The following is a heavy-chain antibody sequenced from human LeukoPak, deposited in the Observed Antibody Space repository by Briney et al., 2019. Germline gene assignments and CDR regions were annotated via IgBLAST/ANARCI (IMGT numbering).Heavy chain of an antibody. Sequence: PGGSPRLSCAASGFTFSSYAMSWVRQAPGKGLEWVSAISGSGGSTYYADSVKGRFTISRDNSKNTLYPQMNSLRAEDTAVYYCAKDSVFSSGYSGYFDYWGQGTLVTVSS. CDR3: AKDSVFSSGYSGYFDY. D-gene: IGHD3-22*01. CDR2: ISGSGGST. J-gene: IGHJ4*02. CDR1: GFTFSSYA. V-gene: IGHV3-23*01.